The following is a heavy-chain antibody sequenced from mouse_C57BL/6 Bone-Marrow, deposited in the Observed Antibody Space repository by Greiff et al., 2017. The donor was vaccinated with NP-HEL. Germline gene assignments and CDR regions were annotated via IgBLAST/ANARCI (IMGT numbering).Heavy chain of an antibody. CDR2: IDPSDSYT. D-gene: IGHD1-1*02. CDR1: GYTFTSYW. Sequence: VQLQQPGAELVKPGASVKLSCKASGYTFTSYWMQWVKQRPGQGLEWIGEIDPSDSYTNYTQKFKGKATLTVDTSSSTAYMQLSSLTSEDSAVYYCARRWVDYWGQGTTLTVSS. V-gene: IGHV1-50*01. CDR3: ARRWVDY. J-gene: IGHJ2*01.